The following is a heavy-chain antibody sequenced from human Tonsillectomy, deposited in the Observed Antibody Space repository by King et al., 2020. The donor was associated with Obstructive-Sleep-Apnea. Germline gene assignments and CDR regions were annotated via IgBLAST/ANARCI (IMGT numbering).Heavy chain of an antibody. CDR1: GGSISSYY. V-gene: IGHV4-59*08. Sequence: VQLQESGPGLVKPSETLSLTCTVSGGSISSYYWSWIRQPPGKGLEWIGYIYYSGSTNYNPSLKSRVTISVDTSKNQFSLKLSSVTAADTAVYYCARAYCGGDCAFDYWGQGTLVTVSS. CDR3: ARAYCGGDCAFDY. D-gene: IGHD2-21*02. J-gene: IGHJ4*02. CDR2: IYYSGST.